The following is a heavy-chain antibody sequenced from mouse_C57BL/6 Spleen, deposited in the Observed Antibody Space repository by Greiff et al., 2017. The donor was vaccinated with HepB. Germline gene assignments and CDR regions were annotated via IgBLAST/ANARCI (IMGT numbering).Heavy chain of an antibody. J-gene: IGHJ1*03. CDR3: AREVTTVVATGWYFDV. CDR1: GFTFSSYG. V-gene: IGHV5-6*01. D-gene: IGHD1-1*01. Sequence: EVMLVESGGDLVKPGGSLKLSCAASGFTFSSYGMSWVRQTPDKRLEWVATISSGGSYTYYPDSVKGRFTISSDNAKNNLYLQMSSLKYDDTAMYYCAREVTTVVATGWYFDVWGTGPTVTVSS. CDR2: ISSGGSYT.